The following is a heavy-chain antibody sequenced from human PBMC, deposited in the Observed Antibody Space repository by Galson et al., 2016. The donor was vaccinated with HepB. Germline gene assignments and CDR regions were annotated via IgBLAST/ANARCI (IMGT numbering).Heavy chain of an antibody. D-gene: IGHD4-23*01. Sequence: SLRLSCAASGFTFNSYGMHWVRQSPGKGLECVALIWYDGSKISYADSVKGRFTISRDDPKNTLYLQMNNLKPEETGIYYCARQRLRWFSYLDSWGQGALVTVSS. V-gene: IGHV3-33*01. CDR1: GFTFNSYG. CDR2: IWYDGSKI. CDR3: ARQRLRWFSYLDS. J-gene: IGHJ4*02.